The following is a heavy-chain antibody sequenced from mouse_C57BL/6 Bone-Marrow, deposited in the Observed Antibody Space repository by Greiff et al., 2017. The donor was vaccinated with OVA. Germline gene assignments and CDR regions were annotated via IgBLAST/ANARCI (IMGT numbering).Heavy chain of an antibody. J-gene: IGHJ1*03. Sequence: VQLQQPGAELEKPGASVKMSCKASGYTFTSYWITWVKQRPGQGLEWIGDIYPGSGSTNYNEKFKSKATLTVDTSSSTAYMQLSSLTSEDSAVYYCARGRLGLWYFDVWGTGTTVTVSS. D-gene: IGHD4-1*01. CDR2: IYPGSGST. CDR1: GYTFTSYW. V-gene: IGHV1-55*01. CDR3: ARGRLGLWYFDV.